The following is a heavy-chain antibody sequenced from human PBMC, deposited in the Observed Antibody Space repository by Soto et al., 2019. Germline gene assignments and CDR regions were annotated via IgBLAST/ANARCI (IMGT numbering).Heavy chain of an antibody. CDR3: AGDPIFGVVIIPFGY. V-gene: IGHV1-18*01. CDR2: ISAYNGNT. D-gene: IGHD3-3*01. CDR1: GYTFTSYG. J-gene: IGHJ4*02. Sequence: QVQLVQSGAEVKKPGASVKVSCKASGYTFTSYGISWVRQAPGQGLEWMGWISAYNGNTNYAQKLQGRVTITTDTPTSTAYMELRSLRSDDTAVYYCAGDPIFGVVIIPFGYWCQGTLVSVSS.